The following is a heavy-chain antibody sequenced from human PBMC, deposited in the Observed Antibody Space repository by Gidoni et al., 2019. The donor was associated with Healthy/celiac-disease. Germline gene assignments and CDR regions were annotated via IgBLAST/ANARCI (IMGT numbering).Heavy chain of an antibody. Sequence: QLQLQESGPGLVKPSETLSLTCTVSGGSISSSSYYWGWIRQPPGKGLGWIGSIYYSGSTYYNPSLKSLVTISVDTSKNQFSLKLSSVTAADTAVYYCASGQGRFWTTVWYFDLWGRGTLVTVSS. CDR3: ASGQGRFWTTVWYFDL. J-gene: IGHJ2*01. CDR2: IYYSGST. CDR1: GGSISSSSYY. D-gene: IGHD4-17*01. V-gene: IGHV4-39*01.